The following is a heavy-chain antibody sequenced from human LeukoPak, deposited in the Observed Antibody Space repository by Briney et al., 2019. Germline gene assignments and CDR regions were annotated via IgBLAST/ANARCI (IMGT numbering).Heavy chain of an antibody. V-gene: IGHV3-23*01. CDR2: ISGSGDRT. CDR1: GFTFSSYA. D-gene: IGHD3-9*01. Sequence: GGSLRLSCAASGFTFSSYAMSWIRQAPGKGLEWASAISGSGDRTYYADSVKGRFTISRDNSKNTLYLQMNSLRAEDTAVYYCAKDASGYYDILTGYFYNWFDPWGQGTLVTVSS. CDR3: AKDASGYYDILTGYFYNWFDP. J-gene: IGHJ5*02.